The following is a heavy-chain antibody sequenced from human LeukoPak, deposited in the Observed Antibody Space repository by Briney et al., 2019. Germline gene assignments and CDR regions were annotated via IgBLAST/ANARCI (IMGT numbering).Heavy chain of an antibody. D-gene: IGHD1-1*01. CDR1: GGSFSSYY. Sequence: SETLSLTCAVYGGSFSSYYWSWLRQPPGKGLEWIGEIYHSESTDYNPSLKSRVTISLDTSKNQFSLKLSSVTAADTAVYYCARQYNWNGDFGRLALDFWGQGTLVTVSS. CDR2: IYHSEST. J-gene: IGHJ4*02. CDR3: ARQYNWNGDFGRLALDF. V-gene: IGHV4-34*01.